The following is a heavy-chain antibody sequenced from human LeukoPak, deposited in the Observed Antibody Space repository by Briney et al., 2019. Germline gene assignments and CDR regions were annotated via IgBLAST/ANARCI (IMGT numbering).Heavy chain of an antibody. Sequence: GASVKVSCKASGYTFTGYYMHWVRQAPGQGLEWMGRINPNSGGTNYAQKFQGRVTMTRDTSISTAYMELSRLRSDDTAVYYCAKSRYYYGSGSYPFDYWGQGTLVTVSS. D-gene: IGHD3-10*01. CDR2: INPNSGGT. V-gene: IGHV1-2*06. CDR1: GYTFTGYY. J-gene: IGHJ4*02. CDR3: AKSRYYYGSGSYPFDY.